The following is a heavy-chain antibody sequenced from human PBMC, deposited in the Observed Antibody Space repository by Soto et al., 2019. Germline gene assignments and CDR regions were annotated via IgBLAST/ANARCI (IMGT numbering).Heavy chain of an antibody. CDR2: IIPIFGTA. Sequence: SVKVSCKASGGTFSSYAISWVRQAPGQGLEWMGGIIPIFGTANYAQKFQGRVTITADKSTSTAYMELSSLRSEDTAVYYCARQPAASSYYYYYGMDVWGQGTTVTVSS. CDR3: ARQPAASSYYYYYGMDV. J-gene: IGHJ6*02. D-gene: IGHD2-2*01. CDR1: GGTFSSYA. V-gene: IGHV1-69*06.